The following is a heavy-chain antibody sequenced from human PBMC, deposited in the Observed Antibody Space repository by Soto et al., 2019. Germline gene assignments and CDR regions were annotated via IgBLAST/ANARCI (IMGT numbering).Heavy chain of an antibody. CDR2: IREDGGAK. D-gene: IGHD1-26*01. CDR1: GFIFSDYW. V-gene: IGHV3-7*01. J-gene: IGHJ4*02. Sequence: EVQLVESGGDSVQPGGSLRLSCGVSGFIFSDYWMSWVRQAPGKGLEWVATIREDGGAKYYVDSVKGRFTISRDNARNSLFLQMNGLGVEDTAVYYCASPSTSGTTDFWGQGTLVTVSS. CDR3: ASPSTSGTTDF.